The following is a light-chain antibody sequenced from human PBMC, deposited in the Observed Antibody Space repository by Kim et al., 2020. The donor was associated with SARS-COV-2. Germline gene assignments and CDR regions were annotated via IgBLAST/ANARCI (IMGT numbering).Light chain of an antibody. CDR3: QQSNDWPPLT. Sequence: SPGERATLSCRASQTIKNMLVWYQQKPGQAPRLLIYDATTRATGIPARFIGSGSETDFTLTISSLQSEDFAVYYCQQSNDWPPLTFGQGTKVDIK. J-gene: IGKJ1*01. V-gene: IGKV3-15*01. CDR1: QTIKNM. CDR2: DAT.